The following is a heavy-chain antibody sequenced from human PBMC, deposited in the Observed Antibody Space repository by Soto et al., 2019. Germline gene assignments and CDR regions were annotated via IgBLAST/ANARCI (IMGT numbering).Heavy chain of an antibody. CDR2: IYSGGST. CDR3: AKEDPSGRYSLDY. CDR1: GFIVSSNY. J-gene: IGHJ4*02. V-gene: IGHV3-53*05. Sequence: GGSLRLSCAASGFIVSSNYMGWVRQTPGKGLECVSVIYSGGSTDYADSVKGRFTISRDSSKNTLYLQMNSLRIEDTAVYFCAKEDPSGRYSLDYWGQGSQVTVSS. D-gene: IGHD1-26*01.